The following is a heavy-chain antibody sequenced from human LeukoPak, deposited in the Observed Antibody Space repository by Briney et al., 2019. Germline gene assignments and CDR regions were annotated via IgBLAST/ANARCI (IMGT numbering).Heavy chain of an antibody. CDR3: ARSGEGYFDWLLYPCDY. D-gene: IGHD3-9*01. Sequence: PGGSLRLSCAASGFTFSSYAMSWVRQAPGKGLEWVSTISGSGGSTYYADSVKGRFTISRDNSKNTLYLQMGSLRAEDMAVYYCARSGEGYFDWLLYPCDYWGQGTLVTVSS. V-gene: IGHV3-23*01. J-gene: IGHJ4*02. CDR2: ISGSGGST. CDR1: GFTFSSYA.